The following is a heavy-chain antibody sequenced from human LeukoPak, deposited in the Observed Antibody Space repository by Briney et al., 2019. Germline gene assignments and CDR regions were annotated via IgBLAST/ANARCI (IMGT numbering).Heavy chain of an antibody. CDR2: IYYSGST. J-gene: IGHJ3*02. D-gene: IGHD1-26*01. Sequence: SETLSLTCTVSGGSISSGGYYWSWIRQHPGKGLEWIGYIYYSGSTYYNPSLKSRVTISVDTSKNQFSLKLSSVTAADTAVYYCARDRGSSFLGPDAFDIWGQGTMVTVSS. V-gene: IGHV4-31*03. CDR3: ARDRGSSFLGPDAFDI. CDR1: GGSISSGGYY.